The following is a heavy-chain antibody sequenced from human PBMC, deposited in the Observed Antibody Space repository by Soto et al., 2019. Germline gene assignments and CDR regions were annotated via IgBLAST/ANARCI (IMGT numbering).Heavy chain of an antibody. V-gene: IGHV1-3*01. CDR2: INAGNGNT. Sequence: VASVKVSCKASGYTFTSYAMHWVRQAPGQRLEWMGWINAGNGNTKYSQKFQGRVTITRDTSASTAYMELSSLRSEDTAVYYCARTKPIVVVPAAYFDYWGQGTLVTVSS. J-gene: IGHJ4*02. CDR3: ARTKPIVVVPAAYFDY. CDR1: GYTFTSYA. D-gene: IGHD2-2*01.